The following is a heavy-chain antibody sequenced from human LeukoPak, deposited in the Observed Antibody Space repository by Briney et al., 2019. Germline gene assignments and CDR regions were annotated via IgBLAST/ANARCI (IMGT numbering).Heavy chain of an antibody. CDR1: GGSISSGGYY. CDR3: ARAHEVASFDI. J-gene: IGHJ3*02. Sequence: SETLSLTCTVSGGSISSGGYYWSWIRQHPGKGLEWIGYIYYSGSTYYNPSLKGRVTISVDTSKNQFSLKLSSVTAADTAVYYCARAHEVASFDIWGQGTMVTVSS. D-gene: IGHD2-21*01. V-gene: IGHV4-31*03. CDR2: IYYSGST.